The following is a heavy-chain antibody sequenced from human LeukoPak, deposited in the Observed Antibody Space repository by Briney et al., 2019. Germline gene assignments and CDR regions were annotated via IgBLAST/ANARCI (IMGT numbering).Heavy chain of an antibody. J-gene: IGHJ4*02. D-gene: IGHD1-1*01. CDR3: ARWNGDY. CDR2: ISHGSSYI. V-gene: IGHV3-21*01. Sequence: GGSLRLSCAASGFTFTSYAMNWVRQAPGKGLEWVSSISHGSSYIYYADSVKGRFTISRDNAENSLYLQMNSLRAEDTAVYFCARWNGDYWGQGTLVTVSS. CDR1: GFTFTSYA.